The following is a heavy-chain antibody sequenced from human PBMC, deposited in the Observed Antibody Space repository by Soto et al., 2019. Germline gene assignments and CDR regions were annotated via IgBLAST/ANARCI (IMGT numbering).Heavy chain of an antibody. CDR2: INAGNGNT. Sequence: QVQLVQSGAEVKKPGASGKVSCKASGYTFINSAIHWVRQAPGQRLEWMGWINAGNGNTKYSQKFQGRVTFTRDTSASTAYMELSSLRSEDTAVYYCATSGGFTVTTNWGQGTLVTVSS. CDR3: ATSGGFTVTTN. J-gene: IGHJ4*02. CDR1: GYTFINSA. V-gene: IGHV1-3*01. D-gene: IGHD4-17*01.